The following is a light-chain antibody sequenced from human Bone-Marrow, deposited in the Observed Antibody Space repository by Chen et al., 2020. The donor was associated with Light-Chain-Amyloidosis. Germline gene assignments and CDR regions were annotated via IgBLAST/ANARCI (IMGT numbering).Light chain of an antibody. V-gene: IGLV3-25*03. CDR3: QSADSSGTYEVI. J-gene: IGLJ2*01. CDR1: DLPTKY. CDR2: RDT. Sequence: SYELTQPPSVSVSPGQTARLTCSRDDLPTKYAYWYQQKPGQAPVLVIHRDTERPSGISERFSGSSSGTTATLTISGVQAEDEADYHGQSADSSGTYEVIFGGGNKLTVL.